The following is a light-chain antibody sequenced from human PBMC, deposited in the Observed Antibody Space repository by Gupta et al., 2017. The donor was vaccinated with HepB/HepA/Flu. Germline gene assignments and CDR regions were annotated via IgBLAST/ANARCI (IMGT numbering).Light chain of an antibody. V-gene: IGLV1-47*02. Sequence: SLLTQPPSVSATPGQRVTTSCSGNRSNIGENFVDWYQQVPGMAPRPLILSDNLRPSGVPGRFSGSKSGTSATLAISGLRTEDEADYYCATGDDSRSGAVFGGGTKLTVL. CDR3: ATGDDSRSGAV. CDR1: RSNIGENF. J-gene: IGLJ2*01. CDR2: SDN.